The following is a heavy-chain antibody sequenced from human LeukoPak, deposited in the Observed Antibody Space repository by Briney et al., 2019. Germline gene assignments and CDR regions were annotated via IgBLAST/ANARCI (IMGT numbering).Heavy chain of an antibody. J-gene: IGHJ6*03. V-gene: IGHV4-39*07. CDR1: GDSISSSVYY. Sequence: SETLSLTCTVSGDSISSSVYYWTWIRQTPGKELEWIGTMYYTGSTYYSPSLKSRVTISVDTSMNQFSLKLTSVTAADTAVYYCASPVNHYHYMDVWGKGTTVTVSS. D-gene: IGHD1-14*01. CDR2: MYYTGST. CDR3: ASPVNHYHYMDV.